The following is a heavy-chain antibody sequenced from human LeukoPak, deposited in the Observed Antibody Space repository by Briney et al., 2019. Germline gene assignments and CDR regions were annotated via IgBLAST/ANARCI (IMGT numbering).Heavy chain of an antibody. CDR1: GYTFTSYD. CDR3: ARGRICYGSGSYYNAYYYYGMDV. J-gene: IGHJ6*02. Sequence: GASVKVSCRDSGYTFTSYDINWVRQATGQGLEWMGWMNPNSGNTGYAQKFQGRVTMTRNTSISTAYMEVSGLRSEDTAVYYCARGRICYGSGSYYNAYYYYGMDVWGQGTAVTVSS. D-gene: IGHD3-10*01. CDR2: MNPNSGNT. V-gene: IGHV1-8*01.